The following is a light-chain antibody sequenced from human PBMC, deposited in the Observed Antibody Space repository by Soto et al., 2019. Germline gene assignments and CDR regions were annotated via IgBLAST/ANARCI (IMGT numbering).Light chain of an antibody. V-gene: IGKV3-20*01. CDR1: QSVSSSY. CDR2: GAS. CDR3: QQYGSSLVP. Sequence: EIVLTQSPGTLSLSPGERATLSCRASQSVSSSYLAWYQQKPGQAPRLLIYGASSRAIGIPVRFSGSGSGTDFTHTIIRLEAEDLAVYYCQQYGSSLVPFGQGTKLEIK. J-gene: IGKJ2*01.